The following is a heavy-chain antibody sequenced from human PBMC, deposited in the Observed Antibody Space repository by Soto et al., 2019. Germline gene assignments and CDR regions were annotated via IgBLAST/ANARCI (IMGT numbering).Heavy chain of an antibody. CDR2: ISAYNGNT. J-gene: IGHJ6*02. D-gene: IGHD3-10*01. Sequence: QVQLVQSGAEVKKPGASVKVSCKASGYTFTSYGISWVRQAPGQGLEWMGWISAYNGNTNYAQKLQCRVTMTTDTPTSSAYMELRSLRSDDTAVYYCARWVLWCGELFGGMDVWGQGTTVTVSS. CDR1: GYTFTSYG. CDR3: ARWVLWCGELFGGMDV. V-gene: IGHV1-18*01.